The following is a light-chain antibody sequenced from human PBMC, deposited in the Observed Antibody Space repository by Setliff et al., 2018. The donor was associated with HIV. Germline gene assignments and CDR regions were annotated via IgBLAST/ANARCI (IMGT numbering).Light chain of an antibody. J-gene: IGLJ1*01. V-gene: IGLV2-11*01. CDR3: CSYAGSYTYV. CDR2: DVT. CDR1: SSDVGLYNF. Sequence: QSALTQPASVSGSPGQSITISCTGTSSDVGLYNFVSWYQQHPGKAPKLMIYDVTKRPSGVPDHFSGSKSGNTASLTISGLQAEDEADYYCCSYAGSYTYVFGTGTKVTVL.